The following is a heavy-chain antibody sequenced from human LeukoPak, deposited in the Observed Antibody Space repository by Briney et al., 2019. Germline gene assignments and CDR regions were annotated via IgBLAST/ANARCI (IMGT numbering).Heavy chain of an antibody. J-gene: IGHJ4*02. CDR2: ISSSSSYT. Sequence: GGSLRLSCAASGFTFSDYYMSWIRQAPGKGLEWVSYISSSSSYTNYADSVKGRFTISRDNAKNSLYLQMNNLRAEDTAVYYCARVRRDTAMVKDYWGQGTLVTVSS. V-gene: IGHV3-11*06. D-gene: IGHD5-18*01. CDR3: ARVRRDTAMVKDY. CDR1: GFTFSDYY.